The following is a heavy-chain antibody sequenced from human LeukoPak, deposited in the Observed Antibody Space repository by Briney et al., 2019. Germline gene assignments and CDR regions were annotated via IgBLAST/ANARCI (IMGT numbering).Heavy chain of an antibody. CDR2: IFHSGST. CDR3: ASGGLVSRYLDH. CDR1: GGSISSSTW. V-gene: IGHV4-4*02. D-gene: IGHD3-9*01. Sequence: SGTLSLTCAGSGGSISSSTWWSWVRLPPGKGLEWIGEIFHSGSTNFNPSLKSRLTMSVDESKHEFSLKLTSVTAADTAVYYCASGGLVSRYLDHWGQGTLVTVSS. J-gene: IGHJ4*02.